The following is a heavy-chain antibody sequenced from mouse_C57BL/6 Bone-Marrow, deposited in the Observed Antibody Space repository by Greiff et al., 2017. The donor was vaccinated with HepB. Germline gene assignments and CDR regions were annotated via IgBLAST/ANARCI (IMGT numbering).Heavy chain of an antibody. CDR2: ISSGGSYT. Sequence: EVQLVESGGDLVKPGGSLKLSCAASGFTFSSYGMSWVRQTPDKRLEWVATISSGGSYTYYPDSVKGRFTISRDNAKNTLYLQMSSLKSEDTAMYYCARLYYDYDVGYYYAMDYWGQGTSVTVSS. J-gene: IGHJ4*01. D-gene: IGHD2-4*01. CDR1: GFTFSSYG. CDR3: ARLYYDYDVGYYYAMDY. V-gene: IGHV5-6*01.